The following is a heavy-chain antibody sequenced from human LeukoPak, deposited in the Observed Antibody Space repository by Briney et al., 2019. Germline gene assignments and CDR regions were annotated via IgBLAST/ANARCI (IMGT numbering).Heavy chain of an antibody. CDR3: AREGGSYRDAFDI. Sequence: VXXSXKASGYTFTSYYMHWVRQAPGQGXEWMGIINPSGGSTSYAQKFQGRVTMTRDTSTSTVYMELSSLRSEDTAVYYCAREGGSYRDAFDIWGQGTMVTVSS. J-gene: IGHJ3*02. CDR1: GYTFTSYY. V-gene: IGHV1-46*01. D-gene: IGHD1-26*01. CDR2: INPSGGST.